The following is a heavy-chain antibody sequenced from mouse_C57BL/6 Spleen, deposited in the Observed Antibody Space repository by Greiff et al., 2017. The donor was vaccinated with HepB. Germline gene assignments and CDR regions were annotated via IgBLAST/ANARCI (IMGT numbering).Heavy chain of an antibody. V-gene: IGHV14-4*01. CDR1: GFNIKDDY. CDR3: TGPYFDY. CDR2: IDPENGDT. Sequence: EVKLMESGAELVRPGASVKLSCTASGFNIKDDYMHWVKQRPEQGLEWIGWIDPENGDTEYASKFQGKATITADTSSNTAYLQLSSLTSEDTAVYYCTGPYFDYWGQGTTLTVSS. J-gene: IGHJ2*01.